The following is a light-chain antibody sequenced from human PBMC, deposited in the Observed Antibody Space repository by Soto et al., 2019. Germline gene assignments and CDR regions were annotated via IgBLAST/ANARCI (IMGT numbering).Light chain of an antibody. J-gene: IGKJ1*01. CDR2: LAS. Sequence: DIQMTQSPSTLSAFVGDRVTITCRASQTISTSLAWYQQKPGKAPKLLIYLASTLQSGVPARFSGSGSATEFTLSISSLQPDDFATYYGQQYGTSSRTFGQGTKVEI. CDR1: QTISTS. V-gene: IGKV1-5*03. CDR3: QQYGTSSRT.